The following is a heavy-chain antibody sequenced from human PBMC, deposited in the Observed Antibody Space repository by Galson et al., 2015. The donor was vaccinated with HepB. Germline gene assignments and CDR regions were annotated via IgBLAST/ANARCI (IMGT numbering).Heavy chain of an antibody. D-gene: IGHD2-8*01. CDR2: ISSNGGST. CDR1: GFTFSSYA. V-gene: IGHV3-64*01. CDR3: ARVARSMALHP. Sequence: SLRLSCAASGFTFSSYAMHWVRQAPGKGLEYVSAISSNGGSTYYANSVKGRFTISRDNSKNTLYLQMGSLRAEDMAVYYCARVARSMALHPWGQGTLVTVSS. J-gene: IGHJ5*02.